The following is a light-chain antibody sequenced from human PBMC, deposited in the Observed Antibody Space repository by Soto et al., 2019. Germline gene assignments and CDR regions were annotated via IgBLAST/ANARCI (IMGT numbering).Light chain of an antibody. CDR1: QSVSSN. V-gene: IGKV3-15*01. Sequence: PGERVTLSCRASQSVSSNLAWYQQKPGQAPRLLIYGASTRATGIPARFSGSGSGTEFTLTISSLQSEDFAVYYCQQYNNWPPNTFGQGTKLEIK. CDR3: QQYNNWPPNT. J-gene: IGKJ2*01. CDR2: GAS.